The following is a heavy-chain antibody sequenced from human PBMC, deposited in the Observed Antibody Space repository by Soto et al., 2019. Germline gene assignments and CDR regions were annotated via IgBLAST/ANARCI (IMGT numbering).Heavy chain of an antibody. V-gene: IGHV3-21*01. Sequence: GGSLRLSCAASGFTFSRYSMNWVRQAPGKGLEWVSSISSSSSYIYYADSVKGRFTISRDNAKNSLYLQMNSLRAEDTAVYYCARGVVVTAYDAFDIWGQGTMVTVSS. CDR1: GFTFSRYS. CDR3: ARGVVVTAYDAFDI. D-gene: IGHD2-21*02. J-gene: IGHJ3*02. CDR2: ISSSSSYI.